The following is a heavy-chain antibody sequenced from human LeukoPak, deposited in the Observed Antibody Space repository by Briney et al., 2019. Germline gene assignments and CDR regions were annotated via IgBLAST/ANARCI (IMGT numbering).Heavy chain of an antibody. D-gene: IGHD5-18*01. V-gene: IGHV3-7*01. CDR2: IKQDGSEK. CDR1: EFTFSADW. J-gene: IGHJ4*02. Sequence: GSLRLSSAASEFTFSADWMSSGRQAPGPGLEGVTNIKQDGSEKFYGDSVKGRFTISRDNAKNSLYLQMNSLRAEDTAMYYCARGSSGRNIGMVDYWGQGILVTVSS. CDR3: ARGSSGRNIGMVDY.